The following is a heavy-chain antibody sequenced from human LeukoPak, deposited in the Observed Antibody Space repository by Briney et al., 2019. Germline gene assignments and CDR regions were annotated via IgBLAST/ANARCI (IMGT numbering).Heavy chain of an antibody. D-gene: IGHD5-24*01. J-gene: IGHJ4*02. Sequence: GASVKVSCKASGGTFSSYAISWVRQAPGQGLEWMGGIIPIFGTANYAQKFQGRVTITADESTSTAYMELSSLRSEDTAVYYCARDRDGYNFRWDFDYWGQGTLVTVSS. V-gene: IGHV1-69*13. CDR3: ARDRDGYNFRWDFDY. CDR1: GGTFSSYA. CDR2: IIPIFGTA.